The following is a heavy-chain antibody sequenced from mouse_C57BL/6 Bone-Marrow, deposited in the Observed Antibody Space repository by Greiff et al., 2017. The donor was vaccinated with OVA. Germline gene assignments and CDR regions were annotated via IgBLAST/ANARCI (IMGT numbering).Heavy chain of an antibody. J-gene: IGHJ4*01. CDR2: IDPSDSYT. Sequence: QVQLQQPGAELVKPGASVKLSCKASGYTFTSYWMQWVKQRPGQGLEWIGEIDPSDSYTNYNQKFKGKATWTVVTSSSTAYMQLSSLTSEDSAVYYSARSTMITTGAYYYAMDYWGQGTSVTVSS. CDR3: ARSTMITTGAYYYAMDY. V-gene: IGHV1-50*01. CDR1: GYTFTSYW. D-gene: IGHD2-4*01.